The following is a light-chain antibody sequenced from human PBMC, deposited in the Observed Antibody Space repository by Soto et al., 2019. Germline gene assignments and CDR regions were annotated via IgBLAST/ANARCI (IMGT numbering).Light chain of an antibody. J-gene: IGLJ3*02. CDR2: EVS. CDR3: SSYVTSGTLV. CDR1: SSDIGGSDY. Sequence: ALTQAASVSGSPGQSITISCTGTSSDIGGSDYVSWYQKHPGKAPKVIIYEVSDRPSGVSDRFSGSKSGNTASLTISGLQAEDEADYYCSSYVTSGTLVFGGGTKLTVL. V-gene: IGLV2-14*01.